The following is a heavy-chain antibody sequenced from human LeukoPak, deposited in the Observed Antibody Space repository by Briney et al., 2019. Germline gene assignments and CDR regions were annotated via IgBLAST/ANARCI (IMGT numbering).Heavy chain of an antibody. CDR3: AKAMYYYDSSGYYSGDAFDI. J-gene: IGHJ3*02. D-gene: IGHD3-22*01. V-gene: IGHV3-23*01. CDR1: GFPLRSYA. CDR2: ISGSGGST. Sequence: GGSLRLSCADSGFPLRSYAMSWVRQAPGKGLEWVSAISGSGGSTYYADSVKGRFTISRDSSKNTLYLQMNSLRAEDTAVYYCAKAMYYYDSSGYYSGDAFDIWGQGTMVTVSS.